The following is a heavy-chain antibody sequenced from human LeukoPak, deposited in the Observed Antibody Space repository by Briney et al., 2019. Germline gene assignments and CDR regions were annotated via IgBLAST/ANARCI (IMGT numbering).Heavy chain of an antibody. Sequence: SQTLSLTCTVSGGSISSGSYYWSWIRQPAGKGLEWVGRIYSSGSTNYNPSLKSRVTISVDTSKNQFSLNLSSVTAADTAVYYCARVRYSYGYYAFDIWGQGTMVTVSS. V-gene: IGHV4-61*02. D-gene: IGHD5-18*01. CDR1: GGSISSGSYY. J-gene: IGHJ3*02. CDR2: IYSSGST. CDR3: ARVRYSYGYYAFDI.